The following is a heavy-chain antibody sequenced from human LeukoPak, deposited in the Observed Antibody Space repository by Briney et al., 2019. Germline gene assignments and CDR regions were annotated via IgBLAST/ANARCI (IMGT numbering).Heavy chain of an antibody. CDR1: GGSISSYY. CDR3: ARESSDYVRYYYYYMDV. D-gene: IGHD4-17*01. Sequence: SETLSLTCTVSGGSISSYYWSWIRQPPGKGLEWIGEIYHSGSTNYNPSLKSRVTISVDTSKNQFSLKLSSVTAADTAVYYCARESSDYVRYYYYYMDVWGKGTTVTVSS. V-gene: IGHV4-59*12. CDR2: IYHSGST. J-gene: IGHJ6*03.